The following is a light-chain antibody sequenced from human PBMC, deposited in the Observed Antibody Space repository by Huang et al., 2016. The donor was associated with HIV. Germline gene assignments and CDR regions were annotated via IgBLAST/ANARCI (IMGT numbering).Light chain of an antibody. Sequence: DIQMTQSPSSLSASVGDRVTITCRASHNISSFLNWYQQKPGRAPKLLIYSASGLHSGVPSRFSGSGSGTDFTLTINNLQPEDFATFYCQQSHSIPKTFGQGTKVEIK. CDR2: SAS. V-gene: IGKV1-39*01. CDR1: HNISSF. J-gene: IGKJ1*01. CDR3: QQSHSIPKT.